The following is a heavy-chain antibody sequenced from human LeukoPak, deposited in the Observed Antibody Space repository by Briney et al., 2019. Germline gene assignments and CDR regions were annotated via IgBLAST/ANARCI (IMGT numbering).Heavy chain of an antibody. CDR3: ARSGGDRVEMPTIIDY. J-gene: IGHJ4*02. V-gene: IGHV4-59*01. CDR2: VYYTGST. CDR1: GGTLNSFY. D-gene: IGHD5-24*01. Sequence: SETLSLTCSVSGGTLNSFYWSWIRQPPGKGLEYIGYVYYTGSTKYKPSLRSRVTMSADTSKNQFSLKLNSVTAADTAVYYCARSGGDRVEMPTIIDYWGQGTLVTVSS.